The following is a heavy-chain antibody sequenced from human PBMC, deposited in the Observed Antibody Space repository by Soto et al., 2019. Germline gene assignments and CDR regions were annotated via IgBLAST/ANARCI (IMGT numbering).Heavy chain of an antibody. V-gene: IGHV4-34*01. D-gene: IGHD3-9*01. Sequence: ASETLSLTCAVYGGSFSGYYWSWIRQPPGKGLEWIGEINHSGSTNYNPSLKSRVTISVDTSKNQFSLKLSSVTAADTAVYYCARGRTYYDILTGYRGFDYWGQGTLVTVSS. J-gene: IGHJ4*02. CDR2: INHSGST. CDR1: GGSFSGYY. CDR3: ARGRTYYDILTGYRGFDY.